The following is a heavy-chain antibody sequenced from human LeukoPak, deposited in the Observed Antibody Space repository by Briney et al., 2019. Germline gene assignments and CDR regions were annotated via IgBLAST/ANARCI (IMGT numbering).Heavy chain of an antibody. Sequence: SETLCLTCAVYGGSFSGYYWSWIRQPPGKGLEWIGEINHSGSTNYNPSLKSRVTISVDTSKNQFSPKLSSVTAADTAVYYCARCGYDYVWGSYKDWFDPWGQGTRVTLFS. V-gene: IGHV4-34*01. CDR1: GGSFSGYY. J-gene: IGHJ5*02. D-gene: IGHD3-16*01. CDR3: ARCGYDYVWGSYKDWFDP. CDR2: INHSGST.